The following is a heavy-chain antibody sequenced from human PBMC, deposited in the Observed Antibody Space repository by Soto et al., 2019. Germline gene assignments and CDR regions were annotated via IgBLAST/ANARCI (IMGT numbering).Heavy chain of an antibody. J-gene: IGHJ4*02. D-gene: IGHD6-25*01. CDR2: ISESGGST. Sequence: PGGSLRLSCAASGFSFSGYAMSWVRQAPGKGLEWVSVISESGGSTHYADSVRGQFTVSRDNSKNSLFLRLNSLRDEDTAFFFCAKRSPYSSGGYSPFFDYWGQGALVTVPS. CDR3: AKRSPYSSGGYSPFFDY. CDR1: GFSFSGYA. V-gene: IGHV3-23*01.